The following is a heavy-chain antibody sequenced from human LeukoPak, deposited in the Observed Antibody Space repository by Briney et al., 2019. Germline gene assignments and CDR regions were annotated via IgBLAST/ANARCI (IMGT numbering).Heavy chain of an antibody. CDR3: ARHLYDSSGYVDY. V-gene: IGHV4-39*01. Sequence: PSETLSLTCTVSGGSISSSSYYWGWIRQPPGKGLELIGSIYHSGNTDYNPSLKSRVTISVDTSKNQFSLKLSSVTAADTAVYYCARHLYDSSGYVDYWGQGTLVTVSS. CDR1: GGSISSSSYY. D-gene: IGHD3-22*01. CDR2: IYHSGNT. J-gene: IGHJ4*02.